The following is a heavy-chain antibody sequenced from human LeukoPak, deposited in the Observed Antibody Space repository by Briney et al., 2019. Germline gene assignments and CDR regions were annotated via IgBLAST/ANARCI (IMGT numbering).Heavy chain of an antibody. Sequence: ASVKVSCKASGGTFSSYAISWVRQAPGQGLESMGRIIPILGIANYAQKFQRRVTITADKSTSTAYMELSSLRSEGTAVYYCAREVDTAMNYYFDYWGQGTLVTVSS. CDR2: IIPILGIA. CDR3: AREVDTAMNYYFDY. V-gene: IGHV1-69*04. J-gene: IGHJ4*02. CDR1: GGTFSSYA. D-gene: IGHD5-18*01.